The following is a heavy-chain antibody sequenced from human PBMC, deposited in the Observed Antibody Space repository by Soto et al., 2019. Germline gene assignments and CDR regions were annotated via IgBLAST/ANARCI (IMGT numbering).Heavy chain of an antibody. CDR3: GSLIAAAGTFNWFDP. CDR1: GGSISSYY. J-gene: IGHJ5*02. D-gene: IGHD6-13*01. Sequence: SETLSLTCTVSGGSISSYYWSWIRQSPGKGLEWIGYIHHSGNSYYTPSLRSRITISLDMSKNHFSLNLSSVTAADTAVYYCGSLIAAAGTFNWFDPWGQGTLVTVSS. CDR2: IHHSGNS. V-gene: IGHV4-4*09.